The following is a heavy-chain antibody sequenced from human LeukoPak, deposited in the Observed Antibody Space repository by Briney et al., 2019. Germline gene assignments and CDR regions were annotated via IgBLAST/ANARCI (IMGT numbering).Heavy chain of an antibody. CDR3: ARGGYGDYVGEDYGMDV. V-gene: IGHV3-30-3*01. J-gene: IGHJ6*02. CDR1: GFTFSSYA. D-gene: IGHD4-17*01. CDR2: ISYDGSNK. Sequence: GGPLRLSCAASGFTFSSYAMHWVRQAPGKGLEWVAVISYDGSNKYYADSVKGRFTISRDNSKNTLYLQMNSLRAEDTAVYYCARGGYGDYVGEDYGMDVWGQGTTVTVSS.